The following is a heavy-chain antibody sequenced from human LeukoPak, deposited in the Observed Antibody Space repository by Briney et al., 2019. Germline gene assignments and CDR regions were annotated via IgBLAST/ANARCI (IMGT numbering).Heavy chain of an antibody. J-gene: IGHJ5*02. D-gene: IGHD2-2*01. CDR3: ARHLGYCGTTSCFGRAYWFDP. CDR2: IYYRGST. V-gene: IGHV4-59*08. CDR1: GGSISSDY. Sequence: PSETLSLTCTVSGGSISSDYWSWIRQPPGKGLEWIGYIYYRGSTNYNPSLQSRVTISVDTSKNQFSLNLKSVTAADTAVYYCARHLGYCGTTSCFGRAYWFDPWGQGTLVTVSS.